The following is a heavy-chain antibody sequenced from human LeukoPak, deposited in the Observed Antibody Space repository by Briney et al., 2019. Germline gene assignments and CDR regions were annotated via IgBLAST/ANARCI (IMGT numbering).Heavy chain of an antibody. CDR2: IKQDGDEK. Sequence: GGSLRLSCAASGFPFSSYWMTWVRQAPGKGLEWVANIKQDGDEKYYVDSVKGRFTISRDNAKNSLYLQMNNLRAEDTAVYYCAREDYYGSGNYVAWGGAFDVWGQGTTVTVSS. CDR3: AREDYYGSGNYVAWGGAFDV. V-gene: IGHV3-7*01. J-gene: IGHJ3*01. D-gene: IGHD3-10*01. CDR1: GFPFSSYW.